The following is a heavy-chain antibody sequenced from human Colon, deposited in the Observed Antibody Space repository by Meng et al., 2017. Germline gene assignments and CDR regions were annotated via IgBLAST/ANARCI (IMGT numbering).Heavy chain of an antibody. CDR3: VRREGGDIFEY. CDR2: LYWDETK. Sequence: TLGDSGPTLVKPTQTLTVNCTLSGFALSTYGLGVGWVCQPPGKTLEWLGTLYWDETKRYNPSLKSRLTINRDTSTNQVVLTMTNMGPVDTATYYCVRREGGDIFEYWGQGALVTVSS. D-gene: IGHD3-10*01. V-gene: IGHV2-5*02. J-gene: IGHJ4*02. CDR1: GFALSTYGLG.